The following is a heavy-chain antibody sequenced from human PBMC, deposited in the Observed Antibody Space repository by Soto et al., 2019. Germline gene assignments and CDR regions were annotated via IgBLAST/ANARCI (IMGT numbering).Heavy chain of an antibody. Sequence: TLSLTCAISGGSLSANGVAWNWLRQSPSRGLEWLGRTYYRSKWYSHYAVSVQSRISVNPDTSRNQFSLQLNSVTPEDTAVYYCARGAYSAFDYWGQGSLVTVS. D-gene: IGHD2-21*01. CDR1: GGSLSANGVA. CDR3: ARGAYSAFDY. CDR2: TYYRSKWYS. J-gene: IGHJ4*02. V-gene: IGHV6-1*01.